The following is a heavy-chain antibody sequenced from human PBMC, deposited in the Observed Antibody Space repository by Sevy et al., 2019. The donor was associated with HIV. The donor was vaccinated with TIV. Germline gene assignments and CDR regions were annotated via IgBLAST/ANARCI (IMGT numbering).Heavy chain of an antibody. CDR1: GGSIVSSSYY. Sequence: SETLSLTCSVSGGSIVSSSYYWNWIRQPPGKGLEWIGSIYYNGHTYYNPSLKSRLTISIDMSKNQFYLTLSSVTAADTSIYYCARSAAGHEYYYGLDVWGQGATVTVSS. J-gene: IGHJ6*02. D-gene: IGHD6-13*01. V-gene: IGHV4-39*01. CDR2: IYYNGHT. CDR3: ARSAAGHEYYYGLDV.